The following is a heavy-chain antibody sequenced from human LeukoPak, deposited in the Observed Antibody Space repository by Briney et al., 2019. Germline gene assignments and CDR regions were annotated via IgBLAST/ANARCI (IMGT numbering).Heavy chain of an antibody. J-gene: IGHJ4*02. CDR1: GDSTNTYF. CDR2: IYYTGTT. D-gene: IGHD3-16*01. Sequence: SETLSLTCTMSGDSTNTYFWSWIRQPPGKGLEWIGYIYYTGTTNYNPSLKSRVTISVDTSKNQFSLKLSSVTAADTAVYYCARGEYYFDYWGQGTLVTVSS. V-gene: IGHV4-59*01. CDR3: ARGEYYFDY.